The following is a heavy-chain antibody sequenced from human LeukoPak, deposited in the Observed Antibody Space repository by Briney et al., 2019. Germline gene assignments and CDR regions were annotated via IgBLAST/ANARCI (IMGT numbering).Heavy chain of an antibody. CDR3: ARVPYDYGFDY. J-gene: IGHJ4*02. D-gene: IGHD4-17*01. CDR1: GGSFSGYY. Sequence: SGTLSLTCAVYGGSFSGYYWSWIRQPPGKGLEWIGEINHSGSTNYNPSLKSRVTISVDTSKNQFSLKLSSVTAADTAVYYCARVPYDYGFDYWGQGTLVTVSS. V-gene: IGHV4-34*01. CDR2: INHSGST.